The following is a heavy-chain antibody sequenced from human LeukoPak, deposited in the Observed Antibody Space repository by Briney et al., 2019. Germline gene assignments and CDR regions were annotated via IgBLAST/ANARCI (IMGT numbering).Heavy chain of an antibody. J-gene: IGHJ4*02. V-gene: IGHV3-53*01. CDR1: GFTVSSNY. CDR2: IYSGGST. CDR3: ASARGSNYGSLGD. D-gene: IGHD5-18*01. Sequence: PGGSLRLSCAASGFTVSSNYMSWVRQAPGKGLEWVSVIYSGGSTFYATSVKGRFSISRDNSKNTLYLQMNRLRGEDTAVYYFASARGSNYGSLGDWGQGTLVTVSS.